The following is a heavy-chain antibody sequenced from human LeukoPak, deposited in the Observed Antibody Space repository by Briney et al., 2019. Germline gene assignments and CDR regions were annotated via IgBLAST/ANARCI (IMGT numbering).Heavy chain of an antibody. CDR2: IFSSGST. Sequence: SETLSLTCTVSGGSISGYYWSWIRQPAGKELEWIGRIFSSGSTAYNPSLKSRVTISLDTSKNIFSLNLGSMTAADTAFYYCARGTNSWVNGWFDPWGRGTLVTVSS. CDR1: GGSISGYY. V-gene: IGHV4-4*07. J-gene: IGHJ5*02. CDR3: ARGTNSWVNGWFDP. D-gene: IGHD6-13*01.